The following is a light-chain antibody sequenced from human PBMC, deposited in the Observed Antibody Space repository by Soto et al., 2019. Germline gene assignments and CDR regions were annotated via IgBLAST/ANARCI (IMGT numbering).Light chain of an antibody. V-gene: IGKV2-28*01. Sequence: ESVMTQSPLSLSVTPGEPASISCRSSQSLLHSNGYNYLDWYLQKPGQSPQLLIYLGSFRAAGXPXTFSGSGSGTDFTLKISRVEAAEVGVYYCMQALQTPSFGGGTKVEIK. CDR2: LGS. CDR1: QSLLHSNGYNY. J-gene: IGKJ4*01. CDR3: MQALQTPS.